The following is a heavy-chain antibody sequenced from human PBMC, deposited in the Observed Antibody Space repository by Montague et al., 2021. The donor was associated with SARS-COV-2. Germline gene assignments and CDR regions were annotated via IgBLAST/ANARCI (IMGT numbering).Heavy chain of an antibody. CDR2: IYYSGST. V-gene: IGHV4-39*01. CDR1: GGSISSSSYY. CDR3: ARNPADYYGSGSYPTWENWFDP. Sequence: SETLSLTCTVSGGSISSSSYYWGWIRQPPGKGLEWIGSIYYSGSTYYNPSLKSRVTISVDTPKNQFSLKLSSVTAADTAVYYCARNPADYYGSGSYPTWENWFDPWGQGTLVTVSS. D-gene: IGHD3-10*01. J-gene: IGHJ5*02.